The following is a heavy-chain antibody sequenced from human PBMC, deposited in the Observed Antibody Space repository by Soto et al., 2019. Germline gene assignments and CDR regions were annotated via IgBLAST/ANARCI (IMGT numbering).Heavy chain of an antibody. CDR3: ARGPGGESAGWLDP. CDR2: ISGSGGST. CDR1: GFTFSSCA. Sequence: PGGSLRLSCAASGFTFSSCAMSWVRQAPGKGLEWVSAISGSGGSTYYADSVKGRFTVSRDNSKNRLWLQMNSPRTEDTAVYYCARGPGGESAGWLDPWGQGTLVTVSS. J-gene: IGHJ5*02. V-gene: IGHV3-23*01. D-gene: IGHD3-16*01.